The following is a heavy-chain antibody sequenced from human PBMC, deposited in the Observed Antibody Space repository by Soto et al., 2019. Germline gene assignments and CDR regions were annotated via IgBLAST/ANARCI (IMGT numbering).Heavy chain of an antibody. CDR1: GYTFTSYA. V-gene: IGHV1-3*01. CDR3: AREYSSSRRTDY. CDR2: INAGNGNT. J-gene: IGHJ4*02. Sequence: ASVKVSCKASGYTFTSYAMHWVRQAPGQRLEWMGWINAGNGNTKYSQKFQGRVTITRDTSASTAYMELSSRRSEDTAVYYCAREYSSSRRTDYWGQGTLVTVPS. D-gene: IGHD6-6*01.